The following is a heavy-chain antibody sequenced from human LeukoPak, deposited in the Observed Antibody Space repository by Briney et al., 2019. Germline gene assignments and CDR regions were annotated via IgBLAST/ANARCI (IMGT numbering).Heavy chain of an antibody. J-gene: IGHJ4*02. CDR3: ARSSFGGVIALYFDY. Sequence: SETLSLTCTVSGGSISSSSYYWGWIRQPPGKGLEWIGSIYYSGSTYYNPSLKSRVTISVDTSKNQFSLKLSSVTAADTAVYYCARSSFGGVIALYFDYWGQGTLVTVSS. V-gene: IGHV4-39*07. D-gene: IGHD3-16*02. CDR1: GGSISSSSYY. CDR2: IYYSGST.